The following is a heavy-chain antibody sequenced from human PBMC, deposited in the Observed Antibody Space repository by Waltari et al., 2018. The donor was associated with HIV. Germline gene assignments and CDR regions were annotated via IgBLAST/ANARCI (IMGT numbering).Heavy chain of an antibody. CDR2: ISQSGRSL. D-gene: IGHD1-26*01. J-gene: IGHJ4*02. CDR1: GGSFSHYY. Sequence: QVHLQQWGAGLLKPSETLSLTCAVYGGSFSHYYWSWIRQPPGKGLEWIGEISQSGRSLFYNPVLESRASISVDTSKNQFSLKLSSVTAADTAIYYCATLRSTTEAPPNDSWGQGTLVSVSS. CDR3: ATLRSTTEAPPNDS. V-gene: IGHV4-34*01.